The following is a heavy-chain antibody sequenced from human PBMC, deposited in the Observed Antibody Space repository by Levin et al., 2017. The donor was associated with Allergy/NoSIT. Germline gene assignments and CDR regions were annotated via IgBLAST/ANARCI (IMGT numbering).Heavy chain of an antibody. V-gene: IGHV3-13*01. J-gene: IGHJ6*03. Sequence: GESLKISCAASGFTFSSYDMHWVRQGTGKGLEWVSAIGTAGDTHYPGSVKGRFTISRENAKNSLYLQMNSLRAGDTAVYYCARYSSSGFMDVWGKGTTVTVSS. CDR3: ARYSSSGFMDV. D-gene: IGHD6-6*01. CDR1: GFTFSSYD. CDR2: IGTAGDT.